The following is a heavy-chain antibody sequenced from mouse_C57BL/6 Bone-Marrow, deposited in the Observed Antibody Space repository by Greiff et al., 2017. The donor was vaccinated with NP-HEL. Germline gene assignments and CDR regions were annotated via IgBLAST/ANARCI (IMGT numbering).Heavy chain of an antibody. Sequence: VKVVESGPGLVAPSQSLSITCTVSGFSLTSYGVSWVRQPPGKGLEWLGVIWGDGSTNYHSAPISSLSISKDNSKSQVILKLNILQTDDTATYYCAKAYYSNYGFDYWGQGTTLTVSS. CDR2: IWGDGST. D-gene: IGHD2-5*01. J-gene: IGHJ2*01. CDR1: GFSLTSYG. V-gene: IGHV2-3*01. CDR3: AKAYYSNYGFDY.